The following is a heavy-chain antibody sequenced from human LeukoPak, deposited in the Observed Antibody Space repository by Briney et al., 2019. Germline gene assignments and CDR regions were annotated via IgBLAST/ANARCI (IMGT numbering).Heavy chain of an antibody. Sequence: GGSLRLSCAASGFTFSNYEMNWVRQAPGKGLEWVSVISDSGGSTYYADSVKGRFTISRDNSKNTLYLQMNSLRADDTAVYYCAKRRWLGGIGVADPFDYWGQGTLVTVSS. CDR1: GFTFSNYE. D-gene: IGHD6-19*01. V-gene: IGHV3-23*01. CDR2: ISDSGGST. CDR3: AKRRWLGGIGVADPFDY. J-gene: IGHJ4*02.